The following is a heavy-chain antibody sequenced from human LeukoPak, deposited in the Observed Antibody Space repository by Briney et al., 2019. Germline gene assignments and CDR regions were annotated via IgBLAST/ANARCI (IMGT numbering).Heavy chain of an antibody. V-gene: IGHV3-7*01. CDR1: EFTLSSYW. CDR3: ATSGGGLDAFDI. CDR2: IKQDGSEK. D-gene: IGHD2-15*01. J-gene: IGHJ3*02. Sequence: PGGSLRLSCEASEFTLSSYWMSWVRQAPGKGLEWVANIKQDGSEKYYVDSVKGRFTISRDNAKNSVYLQMNSLRGEDTAVYYCATSGGGLDAFDIWGQGTMVTVSS.